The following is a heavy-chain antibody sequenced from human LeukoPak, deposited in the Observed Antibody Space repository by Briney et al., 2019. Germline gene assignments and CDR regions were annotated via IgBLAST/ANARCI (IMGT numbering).Heavy chain of an antibody. CDR1: GFTFSSYS. CDR2: ISSSSNI. V-gene: IGHV3-48*02. Sequence: GGSLRLSCAASGFTFSSYSMNWVRQAPGKGLEWVSHISSSSNIYYADSVKGRFTISRDNAKNSLYLQMNSLRDEDTAVYYCARSITMIRGESLPNDYWGQGTLVTVSS. D-gene: IGHD3-10*01. J-gene: IGHJ4*02. CDR3: ARSITMIRGESLPNDY.